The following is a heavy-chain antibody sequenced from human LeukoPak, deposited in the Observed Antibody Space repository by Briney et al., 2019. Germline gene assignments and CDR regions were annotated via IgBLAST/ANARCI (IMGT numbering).Heavy chain of an antibody. CDR2: ISGSGGST. J-gene: IGHJ3*02. Sequence: PGGSLRLSCAASGFTFSSYSMNWVRQAPGKGLEWVSAISGSGGSTYYADSVKGRFTISRDNSKNTLYLQMNSLRAEDTAVYYCATEPLPYYYGSGSYYKHAFDIWGQGTMVTVSS. CDR3: ATEPLPYYYGSGSYYKHAFDI. V-gene: IGHV3-23*01. D-gene: IGHD3-10*01. CDR1: GFTFSSYS.